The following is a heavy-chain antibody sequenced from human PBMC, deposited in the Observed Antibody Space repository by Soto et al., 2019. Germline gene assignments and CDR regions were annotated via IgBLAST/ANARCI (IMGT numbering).Heavy chain of an antibody. V-gene: IGHV1-69*04. D-gene: IGHD3-10*01. CDR3: ATSYGSGYRAFDY. Sequence: QVQLVQSGAEVKRPGSSVKVSCKASGDTFSFYSINWVRQAPGLGLEWMGRVNPILSMSNYAPRCQGRVTMTADKSTSTAYMELSGLRSEDTAMYYCATSYGSGYRAFDYWGQGALVTVSS. CDR2: VNPILSMS. CDR1: GDTFSFYS. J-gene: IGHJ4*02.